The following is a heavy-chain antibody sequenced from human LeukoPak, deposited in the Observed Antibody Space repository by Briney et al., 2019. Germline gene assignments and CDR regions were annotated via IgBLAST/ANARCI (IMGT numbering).Heavy chain of an antibody. CDR3: TTVGTTSPIAEEYFDY. V-gene: IGHV3-15*01. Sequence: PGGSIRLSCSASGFTLDNAWMNWVRQAPGKGLEWVGRVKIKTDGGTTDYAAPVKGRFTISRDDSENTLFLQLNSLKTEDTALYYCTTVGTTSPIAEEYFDYWGQGTLVTVSS. CDR1: GFTLDNAW. CDR2: VKIKTDGGTT. J-gene: IGHJ4*02. D-gene: IGHD1-26*01.